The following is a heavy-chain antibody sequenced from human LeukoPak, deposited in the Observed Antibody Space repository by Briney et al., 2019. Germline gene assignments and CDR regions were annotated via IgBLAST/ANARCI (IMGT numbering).Heavy chain of an antibody. CDR1: GFTFSSYS. D-gene: IGHD4-17*01. Sequence: AGGSLRLSCAASGFTFSSYSMNWVRQAPGKGLEWVSYISSSSSTIYYADSVKGRFTISRDNAKNSLYLQMNSLRDEDTAVYYCARITVTTDYYYYYGMDVWGQGTTVTVSS. J-gene: IGHJ6*02. CDR2: ISSSSSTI. CDR3: ARITVTTDYYYYYGMDV. V-gene: IGHV3-48*02.